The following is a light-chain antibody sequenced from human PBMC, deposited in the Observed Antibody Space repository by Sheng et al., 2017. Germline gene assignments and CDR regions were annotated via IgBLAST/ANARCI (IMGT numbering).Light chain of an antibody. J-gene: IGKJ5*01. Sequence: DIQMTQSPSSLSASIGDRVTITCRASQDISSWLAWYQQKPEKAPKSLIYSASNLQNGVPSRFSGSGSGTYFTLTITNLQPEDFATYYCQQYSSYPITFGQGTRLEIK. CDR3: QQYSSYPIT. CDR1: QDISSW. V-gene: IGKV1D-16*01. CDR2: SAS.